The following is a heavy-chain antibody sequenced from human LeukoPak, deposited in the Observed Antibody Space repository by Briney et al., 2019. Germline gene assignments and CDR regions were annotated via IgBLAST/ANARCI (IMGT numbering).Heavy chain of an antibody. Sequence: GGSLRLSCAASGFTFSSYAMSWVRQAPGKGLEWVSAISGSGGSTYYADSVKGRFTISRDNSKNTLFLQLNSLRAGDTAVYYCATQSSGWSSSFDYWGRGTLVAVSS. D-gene: IGHD6-19*01. CDR3: ATQSSGWSSSFDY. V-gene: IGHV3-23*01. J-gene: IGHJ4*02. CDR2: ISGSGGST. CDR1: GFTFSSYA.